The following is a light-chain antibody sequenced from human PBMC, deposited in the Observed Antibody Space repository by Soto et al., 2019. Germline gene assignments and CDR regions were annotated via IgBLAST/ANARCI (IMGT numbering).Light chain of an antibody. CDR1: QSVDSS. V-gene: IGKV3-11*01. J-gene: IGKJ1*01. Sequence: EVVLTQSPATLSLSPGERATLSCRASQSVDSSLAWYQQKVGQAPRLLIYDASNRATGIPGRFSGSGSGTVFTLTISSLEPYHFAVYYCHHRVPFGQGPKVHI. CDR2: DAS. CDR3: HHRVP.